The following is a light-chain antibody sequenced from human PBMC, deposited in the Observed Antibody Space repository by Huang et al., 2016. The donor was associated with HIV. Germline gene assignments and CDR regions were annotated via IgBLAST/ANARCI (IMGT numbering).Light chain of an antibody. CDR2: GAS. Sequence: EIVLTQSPATLSLSPGERATLSCGASQSVSAYLAWYQQKPGQAPRLLIYGASNRATGIPARFSGRGSGTDFTLTISSLEPEDFAVYYCQQRSDWPLTFGGGTKVEIK. CDR3: QQRSDWPLT. J-gene: IGKJ4*01. V-gene: IGKV3-11*01. CDR1: QSVSAY.